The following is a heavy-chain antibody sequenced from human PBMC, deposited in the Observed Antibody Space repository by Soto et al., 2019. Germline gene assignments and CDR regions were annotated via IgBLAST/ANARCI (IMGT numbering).Heavy chain of an antibody. CDR1: GGSISSGGYY. Sequence: PSETLSLTCTVSGGSISSGGYYWSWIRQHPGKGLEWIGYIYYSGSTYYNPSLKSRVTISVDTSKNQFSLKLSSVTAADTAVYYCARVPYCSSTSCYPEPYYFDYWGQGTLVTVSS. CDR3: ARVPYCSSTSCYPEPYYFDY. J-gene: IGHJ4*02. CDR2: IYYSGST. V-gene: IGHV4-31*03. D-gene: IGHD2-2*01.